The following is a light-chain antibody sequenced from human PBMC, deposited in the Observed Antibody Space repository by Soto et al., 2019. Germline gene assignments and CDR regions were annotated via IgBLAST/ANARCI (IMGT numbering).Light chain of an antibody. J-gene: IGKJ5*01. CDR2: GAS. V-gene: IGKV3-20*01. CDR1: QSVSSSY. CDR3: QQYGSSST. Sequence: EIVLTQSPGTVSLSPGERSTLAFRASQSVSSSYLAWYQQKPGQAPRLLIYGASSRPTGIPDRFSGSGSGTDFTLTISRLEPKDFAVYYCQQYGSSSTFGQGTRLEIK.